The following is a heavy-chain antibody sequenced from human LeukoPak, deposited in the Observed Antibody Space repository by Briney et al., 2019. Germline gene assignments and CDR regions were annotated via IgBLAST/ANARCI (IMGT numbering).Heavy chain of an antibody. Sequence: GGSLRLSCAASGFTFSSYAMSWVRQAPGKGLEWVSAISGSGGSTYYADSVKGRFTISRDNSKNTLYLHMNSLRAEDTAVYYCAKDGRDTAMVTASDYWGQGTLVTVSS. CDR3: AKDGRDTAMVTASDY. D-gene: IGHD5-18*01. J-gene: IGHJ4*02. V-gene: IGHV3-23*01. CDR1: GFTFSSYA. CDR2: ISGSGGST.